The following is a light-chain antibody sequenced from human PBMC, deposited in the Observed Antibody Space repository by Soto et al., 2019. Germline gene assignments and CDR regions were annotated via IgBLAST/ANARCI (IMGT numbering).Light chain of an antibody. CDR2: GAS. Sequence: EIVMTQSPATLSVSPGERATLSCRASQSVSSNLAWYQQKPGQAPRLLIYGASTRATGIPARFSGSGSGTEFTLTFSSLQSEDFAVYYCHQYNNWPFTFGPGTKVDIK. CDR3: HQYNNWPFT. J-gene: IGKJ3*01. CDR1: QSVSSN. V-gene: IGKV3-15*01.